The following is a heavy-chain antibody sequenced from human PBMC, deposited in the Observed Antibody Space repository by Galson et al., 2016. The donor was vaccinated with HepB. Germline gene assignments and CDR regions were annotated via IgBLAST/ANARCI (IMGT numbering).Heavy chain of an antibody. V-gene: IGHV4-4*02. J-gene: IGHJ6*02. Sequence: ETLSLTCTVSGGSISSSNWWTWVRQSPGKGLEWIGEIYHSGSTNYNPSLKSRATISIDTSKNQFSLRLSSVSAADTAVYYCATSEGGTMVRGVIVRRYYYGLDVWGQGTTVTVSS. CDR3: ATSEGGTMVRGVIVRRYYYGLDV. D-gene: IGHD3-10*01. CDR2: IYHSGST. CDR1: GGSISSSNW.